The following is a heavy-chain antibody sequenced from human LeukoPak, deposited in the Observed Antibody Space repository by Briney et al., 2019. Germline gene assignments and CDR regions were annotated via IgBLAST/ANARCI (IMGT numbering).Heavy chain of an antibody. CDR2: INHSGST. J-gene: IGHJ4*02. CDR3: ARGRRVDFWGGYYSGQIDY. V-gene: IGHV4-34*01. D-gene: IGHD3-3*01. Sequence: PSETLSLTCAVYGGSFSGYYWSWIRQPPGKGLEWIGEINHSGSTNYNPSLKSRVTISVDTSKSQFSLKLSSVTAADTAVYYCARGRRVDFWGGYYSGQIDYWGQGTLVTVSS. CDR1: GGSFSGYY.